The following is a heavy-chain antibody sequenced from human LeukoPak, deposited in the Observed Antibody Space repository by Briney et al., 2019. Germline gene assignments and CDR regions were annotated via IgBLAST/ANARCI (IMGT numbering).Heavy chain of an antibody. J-gene: IGHJ4*02. V-gene: IGHV4-30-2*01. CDR1: GDSLSSSTCN. CDR2: ISQSGNS. Sequence: KSSETLSLTCKVSGDSLSSSTCNWSWIRQPPGKGLEWVGYISQSGNSYFTPSLKSRATISADRSKNHFSLTLISVTAADTAVYYCARDQVDYDIPDHFDYWGKGALVTVSS. D-gene: IGHD3-22*01. CDR3: ARDQVDYDIPDHFDY.